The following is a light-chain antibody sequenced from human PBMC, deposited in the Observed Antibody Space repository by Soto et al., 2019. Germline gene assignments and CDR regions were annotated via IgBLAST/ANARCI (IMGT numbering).Light chain of an antibody. V-gene: IGKV3-15*01. J-gene: IGKJ1*01. CDR2: GAS. Sequence: DILMTQSPATLSVSPGDSADLSCRDSQSVSSNLAWYQHKPGQAPRLLIYGASTRDTGIQARFSGSGSGTELTLTIRSLQSEDFAXXXXXXXXXXWXFXQGTKV. CDR1: QSVSSN. CDR3: XXXXXXWX.